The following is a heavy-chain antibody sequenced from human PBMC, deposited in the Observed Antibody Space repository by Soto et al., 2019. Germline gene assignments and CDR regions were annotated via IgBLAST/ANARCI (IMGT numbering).Heavy chain of an antibody. Sequence: EVQLVESGGGLVQPGGSLRLSCTASGFIFSDHYMDWVRQAPGKGLEWVGRSRDKANSYTPEYAASVKGRFTISRDNSKNSLFLQMNSLKTEDTAVYYCARDEGGSYVYWGQGTQVTVSS. D-gene: IGHD1-26*01. CDR2: SRDKANSYTP. CDR3: ARDEGGSYVY. V-gene: IGHV3-72*01. CDR1: GFIFSDHY. J-gene: IGHJ4*02.